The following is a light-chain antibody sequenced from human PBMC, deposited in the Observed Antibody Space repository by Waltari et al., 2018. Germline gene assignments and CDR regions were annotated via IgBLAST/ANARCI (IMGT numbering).Light chain of an antibody. CDR2: KDT. CDR1: ALPKQY. Sequence: SYELTQPPSVSVSPGQTARITCSGDALPKQYSFWYQQRSGQAPVVVIYKDTERPSGIPERFSGSSSGKRFTLTISGVQAEDEADYYCQSTDNSGTYVVFGGGTKLTVL. V-gene: IGLV3-25*03. CDR3: QSTDNSGTYVV. J-gene: IGLJ2*01.